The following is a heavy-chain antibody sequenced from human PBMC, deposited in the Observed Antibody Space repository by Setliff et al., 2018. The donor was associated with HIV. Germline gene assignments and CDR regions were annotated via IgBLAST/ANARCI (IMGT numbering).Heavy chain of an antibody. CDR3: ARDGEWLRLGTYWYFDL. V-gene: IGHV4-39*07. CDR1: GGSVTSSTYY. D-gene: IGHD5-12*01. J-gene: IGHJ2*01. CDR2: IYSTGSGRT. Sequence: PSETLSLTCTVPGGSVTSSTYYWGWIRQPPGKGLEWIGNIYSTGSGRTYYSPSLKSRVTVSVDTSKNQFSLKLSSVTAADTAVYYCARDGEWLRLGTYWYFDLWGRGTLVTVS.